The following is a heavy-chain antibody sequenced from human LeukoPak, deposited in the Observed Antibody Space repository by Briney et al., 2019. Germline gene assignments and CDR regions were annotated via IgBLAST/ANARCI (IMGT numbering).Heavy chain of an antibody. CDR1: GGSISSYY. Sequence: SETLSLTCTVSGGSISSYYWTWIRQPPGKGLEWIGSSHYGGSTYYNPSLKSRVTISVDTSKNQFSLKLRSVTGADTAVYYCARPYNSGWNHMADFQHWGQGTLVIVSS. J-gene: IGHJ1*01. CDR2: SHYGGST. D-gene: IGHD6-19*01. V-gene: IGHV4-59*05. CDR3: ARPYNSGWNHMADFQH.